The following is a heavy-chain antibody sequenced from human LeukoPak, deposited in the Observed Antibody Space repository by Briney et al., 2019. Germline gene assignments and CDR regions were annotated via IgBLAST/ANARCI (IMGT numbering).Heavy chain of an antibody. V-gene: IGHV3-53*01. CDR3: ARRSTNSFYSNYGNFDP. Sequence: GGSLRLSCAASGFTVSSNYMSWVRQAPGKGLEWVSVIYSGGSTYYADSVKGRFTISRDNSKNTLYLQMNGLRAEDTAVYYCARRSTNSFYSNYGNFDPWGQGTLVTVS. J-gene: IGHJ5*02. D-gene: IGHD4-11*01. CDR2: IYSGGST. CDR1: GFTVSSNY.